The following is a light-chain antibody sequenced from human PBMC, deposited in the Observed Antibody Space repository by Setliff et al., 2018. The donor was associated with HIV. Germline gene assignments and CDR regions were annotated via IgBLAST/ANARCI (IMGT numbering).Light chain of an antibody. CDR1: SGSVSTDYY. Sequence: QTVVTQEPSFSVSAEETVTLTCGLTSGSVSTDYYPSWYQQTPGRAPRTLIYNTNTRSSGVPDRFSGSILGIKAALTITGAQADDESNYYCLLYMGNGIVVFGGGTQRPS. CDR3: LLYMGNGIVV. V-gene: IGLV8-61*01. CDR2: NTN. J-gene: IGLJ2*01.